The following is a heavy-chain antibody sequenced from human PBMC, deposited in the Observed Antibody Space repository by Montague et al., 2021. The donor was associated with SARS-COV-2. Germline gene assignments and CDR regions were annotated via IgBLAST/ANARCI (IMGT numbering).Heavy chain of an antibody. Sequence: SETLSPTCTVSGGSISSGSYYWSWIRQPPGKGLEWIVRIYCNVDTRYXPSLKSRLTISIDTSKNQVFLTMTSMDPADTATYYCAHRRSCWYGHYFDYWGQGTLVTVSS. CDR2: IYCNVDT. CDR3: AHRRSCWYGHYFDY. V-gene: IGHV4-39*07. J-gene: IGHJ4*02. CDR1: GGSISSGSYY. D-gene: IGHD6-19*01.